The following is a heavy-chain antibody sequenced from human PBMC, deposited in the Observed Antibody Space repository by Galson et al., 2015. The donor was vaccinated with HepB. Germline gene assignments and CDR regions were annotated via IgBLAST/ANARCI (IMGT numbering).Heavy chain of an antibody. CDR1: GYSFTSYW. D-gene: IGHD3-3*01. CDR3: ARRRQLRFLGLNYAFDI. J-gene: IGHJ3*02. V-gene: IGHV5-10-1*01. CDR2: IDPSDSYT. Sequence: QSGAEVKKPGESLRISCKGSGYSFTSYWISWVRQMPGKGLEWMGRIDPSDSYTNYSPSFQGHVTISADKSISTAYLQWSSLKASDTAMYYCARRRQLRFLGLNYAFDIWGQGTMVTVSS.